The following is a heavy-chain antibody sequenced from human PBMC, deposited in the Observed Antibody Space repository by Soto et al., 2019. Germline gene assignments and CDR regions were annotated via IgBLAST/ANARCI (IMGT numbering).Heavy chain of an antibody. CDR1: GFSLSTSGVG. CDR3: AQRALDIRSPGGGLDY. J-gene: IGHJ4*02. Sequence: YGPRLVNHTQTLTLTCTFSGFSLSTSGVGVGWIRQPPGKALEWLALIYWDDDKRYSPSLKSRLTITKDTSKNQVVLTMTNMDPVDTATYYCAQRALDIRSPGGGLDYSGQAPLVTVSS. D-gene: IGHD2-15*01. V-gene: IGHV2-5*02. CDR2: IYWDDDK.